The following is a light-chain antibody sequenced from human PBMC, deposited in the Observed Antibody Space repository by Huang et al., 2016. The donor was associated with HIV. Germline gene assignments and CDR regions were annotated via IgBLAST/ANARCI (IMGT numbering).Light chain of an antibody. CDR2: STS. J-gene: IGKJ1*01. CDR1: QGISNS. Sequence: DIQMTQSPSSLSAFVGDTVTITCRASQGISNSVDWYQQKPGKAPKLLLYSTSRLESGVPSRLRGGGSGTDYTLTINSLQPDDFATYYCQQYYTSPTFGQGSKVEIK. CDR3: QQYYTSPT. V-gene: IGKV1-NL1*01.